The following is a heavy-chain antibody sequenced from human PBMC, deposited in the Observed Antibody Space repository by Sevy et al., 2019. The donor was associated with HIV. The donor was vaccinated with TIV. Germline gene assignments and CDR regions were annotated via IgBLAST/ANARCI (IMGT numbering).Heavy chain of an antibody. J-gene: IGHJ3*02. CDR2: INPNSGGT. V-gene: IGHV1-2*02. CDR1: GYTFTGYY. Sequence: ASVKVSCKASGYTFTGYYMHWVRQAPGQGLEWMGWINPNSGGTNYAQKFQGRVTMTRDTSISTAYMELSWLRSDDTAVYYCARVGRATTLEKDAFDIWGQGTMVTVSS. CDR3: ARVGRATTLEKDAFDI. D-gene: IGHD1-1*01.